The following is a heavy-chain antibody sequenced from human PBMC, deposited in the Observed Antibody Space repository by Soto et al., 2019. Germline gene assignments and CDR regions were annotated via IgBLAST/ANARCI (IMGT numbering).Heavy chain of an antibody. J-gene: IGHJ4*02. CDR1: GFTFSSYS. CDR3: ARSYYDSSGYYYLDY. V-gene: IGHV3-21*01. CDR2: ISSSSSYI. D-gene: IGHD3-22*01. Sequence: PGGSLRLSCAASGFTFSSYSMNWVRQAPGKGLEWVSSISSSSSYIYYADSVKGRFTISRDNAKNSLYLQMNSLRAEDTAVYYCARSYYDSSGYYYLDYWGQGTLVTVSS.